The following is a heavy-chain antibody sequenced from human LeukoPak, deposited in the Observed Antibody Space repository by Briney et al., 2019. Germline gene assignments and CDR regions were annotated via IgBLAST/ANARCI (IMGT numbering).Heavy chain of an antibody. D-gene: IGHD5-24*01. Sequence: GGSLRLSCAASGFTLINSDMHWVRQAPGKGLEWVASIHYDGSEKQYADSLKGRFTISRDNSKNTLYLQMNSLRGEDTAVYYCARNRVGFHYADAFDMWGQGTMVTVSS. J-gene: IGHJ3*02. CDR2: IHYDGSEK. CDR3: ARNRVGFHYADAFDM. V-gene: IGHV3-30*02. CDR1: GFTLINSD.